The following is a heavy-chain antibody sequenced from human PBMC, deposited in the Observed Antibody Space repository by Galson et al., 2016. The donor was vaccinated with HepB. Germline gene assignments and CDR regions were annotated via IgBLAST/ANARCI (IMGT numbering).Heavy chain of an antibody. CDR1: GGSFSGYY. CDR3: ASEGNWNYDWFDP. J-gene: IGHJ5*02. D-gene: IGHD1-7*01. V-gene: IGHV4-34*01. Sequence: ETLSLTCAVYGGSFSGYYWSWIRQPPGKGLEWIGEINHSGSTNYNPSLKSRVTISVDTSKNQFSLKLSSVTAADTAVYYCASEGNWNYDWFDPWGQGTLVTVSS. CDR2: INHSGST.